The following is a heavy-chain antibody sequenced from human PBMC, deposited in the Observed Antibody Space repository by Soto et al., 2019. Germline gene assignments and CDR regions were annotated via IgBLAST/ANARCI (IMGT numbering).Heavy chain of an antibody. CDR1: GGTFGSYA. Sequence: QVQLVQSGAEVKKPGSSVKVSCKTSGGTFGSYAISWVRQAPGQGLEWMGGIIPIFSTPNDAQKFQGRVTITADESTSTAYMELSSLRSEDTAVYYSARPIQYYFDTSAQSAWFDPWGQGTLVTVSS. V-gene: IGHV1-69*12. J-gene: IGHJ5*02. CDR3: ARPIQYYFDTSAQSAWFDP. CDR2: IIPIFSTP. D-gene: IGHD3-22*01.